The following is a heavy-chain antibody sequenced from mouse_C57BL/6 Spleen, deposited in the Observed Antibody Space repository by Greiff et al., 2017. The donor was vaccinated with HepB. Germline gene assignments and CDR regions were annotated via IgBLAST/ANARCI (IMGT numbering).Heavy chain of an antibody. CDR3: ARRSRAGYYAMDY. J-gene: IGHJ4*01. Sequence: VKLMESGPELVKPGASVKISCKASGYAFSSSWMNWVKQRPGKGLEWIGRIYPGDGDTNYNGKFKGKATLTADKSSSTAYMQLSSLTSEDSAVYFCARRSRAGYYAMDYWGQGTSVTVSS. CDR1: GYAFSSSW. CDR2: IYPGDGDT. V-gene: IGHV1-82*01.